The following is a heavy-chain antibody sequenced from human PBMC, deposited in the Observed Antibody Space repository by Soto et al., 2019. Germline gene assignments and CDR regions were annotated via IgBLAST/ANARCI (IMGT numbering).Heavy chain of an antibody. V-gene: IGHV4-31*03. Sequence: SETLSLTCTVSGGSISSGGYYWSWIRQHPGKGLEWIGYIYYSGSTYYNPSLKSRVTISVDTSKNQFSLKLSSVTAADTAVYYCARFISSGYYRPGTYSFGYWGQGPLVTVSS. D-gene: IGHD3-22*01. CDR3: ARFISSGYYRPGTYSFGY. J-gene: IGHJ4*02. CDR2: IYYSGST. CDR1: GGSISSGGYY.